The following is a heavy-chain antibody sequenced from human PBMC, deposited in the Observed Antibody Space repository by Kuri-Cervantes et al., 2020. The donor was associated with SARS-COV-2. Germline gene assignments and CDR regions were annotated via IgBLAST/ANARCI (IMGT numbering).Heavy chain of an antibody. Sequence: SETLSLTCTVSGGSISSGSYFWNWIRQPAGKELEWIGRISVSGSTYYNPSLKTRVSMSVDSSNNEFSLRLTSVTAADTAVYYCARELETLGIWGQGTKVTVSS. CDR3: ARELETLGI. CDR1: GGSISSGSYF. V-gene: IGHV4-61*02. CDR2: ISVSGST. D-gene: IGHD3-3*01. J-gene: IGHJ3*02.